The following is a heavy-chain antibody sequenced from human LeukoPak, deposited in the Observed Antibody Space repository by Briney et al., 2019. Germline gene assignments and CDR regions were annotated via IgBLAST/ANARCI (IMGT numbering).Heavy chain of an antibody. V-gene: IGHV5-10-1*01. J-gene: IGHJ4*02. CDR2: IDPSDSYT. D-gene: IGHD2-15*01. CDR1: GYSFTSYW. CDR3: ARHPYCSGGSCYSLYFDY. Sequence: GASLKISCKGSGYSFTSYWISWVRQMPGKGLEWMGRIDPSDSYTNYSPSFQGHVTISADKSISTAYLQWSSLKASDTAMYYCARHPYCSGGSCYSLYFDYWGQGTLVTVSS.